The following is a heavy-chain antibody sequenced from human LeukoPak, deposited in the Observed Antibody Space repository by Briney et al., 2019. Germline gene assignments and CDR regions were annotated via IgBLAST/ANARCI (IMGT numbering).Heavy chain of an antibody. V-gene: IGHV1-46*01. CDR2: INPSGGST. J-gene: IGHJ4*02. CDR3: ARDLGLTDTAMVTLGY. CDR1: GYTFTSYY. Sequence: ASVKVSCKASGYTFTSYYMQWVRQAPGQGLEWMGIINPSGGSTSYAQKFQGRVTMTRDMSTSTVYMELSSLRSEDTAVYYCARDLGLTDTAMVTLGYWGQGTLVTVSS. D-gene: IGHD5-18*01.